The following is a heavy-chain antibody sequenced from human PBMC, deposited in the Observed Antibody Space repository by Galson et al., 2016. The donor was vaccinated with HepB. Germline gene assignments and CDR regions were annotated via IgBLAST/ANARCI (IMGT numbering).Heavy chain of an antibody. CDR3: ARESYSGYDYGWFDP. Sequence: FLRLSCAASGFTFSSYSMNWVRQAPGKGLEWVSSISGSSSYIYYADSVKGRFTISRDNAKNSLYLQMNSLRAEDTAVYYCARESYSGYDYGWFDPWGQGTLVTVSS. CDR1: GFTFSSYS. CDR2: ISGSSSYI. J-gene: IGHJ5*02. V-gene: IGHV3-21*01. D-gene: IGHD5-12*01.